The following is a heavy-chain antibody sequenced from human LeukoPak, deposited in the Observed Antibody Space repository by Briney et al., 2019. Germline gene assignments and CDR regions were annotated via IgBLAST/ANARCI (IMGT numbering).Heavy chain of an antibody. CDR2: IYYSGST. J-gene: IGHJ4*02. CDR1: GGSISSYY. CDR3: ARAGESYYLGFDY. D-gene: IGHD3-10*01. V-gene: IGHV4-59*08. Sequence: SETLSLTCTVSGGSISSYYWSWIRQPPGKGLEWIGYIYYSGSTNYNPSLKSRVTISVDTSKNQFSLKLSSVTAADTAVYYCARAGESYYLGFDYWGQGTLVTVSS.